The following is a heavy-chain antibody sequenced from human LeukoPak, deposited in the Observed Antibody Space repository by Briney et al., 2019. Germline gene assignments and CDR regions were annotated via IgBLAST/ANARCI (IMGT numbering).Heavy chain of an antibody. CDR2: IIPIFGTA. D-gene: IGHD2-2*01. CDR3: ARDRQLEGPFDY. V-gene: IGHV1-69*05. CDR1: GGTLSSYA. J-gene: IGHJ4*02. Sequence: GASVKVSCKASGGTLSSYAISWVRQAPGHGLEWMGGIIPIFGTANYAQKFQGRVTITTDESTGTAYMELSSLRSEDTAVYYCARDRQLEGPFDYWGQGTLVTVSS.